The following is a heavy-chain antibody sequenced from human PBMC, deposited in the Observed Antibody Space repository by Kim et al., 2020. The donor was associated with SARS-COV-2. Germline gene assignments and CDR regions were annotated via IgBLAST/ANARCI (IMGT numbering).Heavy chain of an antibody. CDR3: ARHRLGSSWYYFEY. D-gene: IGHD6-13*01. V-gene: IGHV4-39*01. J-gene: IGHJ4*02. Sequence: NPSLRDRVTISVDTSKSQFSLQLASVTAADSAIYYCARHRLGSSWYYFEYWGQGILVTVSS.